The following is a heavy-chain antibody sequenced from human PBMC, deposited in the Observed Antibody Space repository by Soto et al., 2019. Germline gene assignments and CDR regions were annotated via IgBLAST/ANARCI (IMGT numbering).Heavy chain of an antibody. V-gene: IGHV4-4*02. CDR3: ARVGLDYGDSHAFDI. J-gene: IGHJ3*02. Sequence: QVQLQESGPGLVKPSGTLSLTCAVSGGSISSSNWWSWVHQPPGKGLEWIGEIYHSGSTNYNPSLKSRVTISVDKSKNQFSLKLSSVTAADTAVYYCARVGLDYGDSHAFDIWGQGTMVTVSS. D-gene: IGHD4-17*01. CDR2: IYHSGST. CDR1: GGSISSSNW.